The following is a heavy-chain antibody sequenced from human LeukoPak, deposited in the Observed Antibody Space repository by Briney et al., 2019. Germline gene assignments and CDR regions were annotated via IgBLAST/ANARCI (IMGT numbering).Heavy chain of an antibody. CDR2: INSDGTDT. V-gene: IGHV3-74*01. CDR3: ARDSRTSGWYGPAS. CDR1: GFTFSNYW. J-gene: IGHJ5*02. D-gene: IGHD6-19*01. Sequence: GGSLRLSCAASGFTFSNYWMHLVRQAPREELVWVSRINSDGTDTTYADSVRGRFTISRDNAKNTLYLQMDSLRAEDTAVYYCARDSRTSGWYGPASWGQGTLVTISS.